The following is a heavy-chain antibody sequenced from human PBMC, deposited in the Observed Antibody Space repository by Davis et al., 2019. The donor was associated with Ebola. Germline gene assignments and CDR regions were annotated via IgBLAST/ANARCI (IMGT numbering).Heavy chain of an antibody. CDR3: TRGIARRQLGSWFDP. CDR2: MNPSSGNT. D-gene: IGHD6-6*01. Sequence: ASVTVSCKASGYTFSSYDINWVRQATGQGLEWMGWMNPSSGNTGYAQKFQGRVTMTRNTSITTAYMELSGLSFDDTAVYYCTRGIARRQLGSWFDPWGQGTPVTVSS. CDR1: GYTFSSYD. J-gene: IGHJ5*02. V-gene: IGHV1-8*01.